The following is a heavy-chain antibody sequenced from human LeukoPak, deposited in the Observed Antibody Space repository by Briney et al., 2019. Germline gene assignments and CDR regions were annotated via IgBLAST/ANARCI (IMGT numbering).Heavy chain of an antibody. CDR2: IYYSGST. V-gene: IGHV4-59*01. CDR1: GGSISSYY. J-gene: IGHJ4*02. Sequence: SETLSLTCTVSGGSISSYYWSWIRQPPGKGLEWIGYIYYSGSTNYNPSLKSRVTISVDTSKNQFPLKLSSVTAADTAVYYCARGNGGYVGYWGQGTLVTASS. D-gene: IGHD2-8*01. CDR3: ARGNGGYVGY.